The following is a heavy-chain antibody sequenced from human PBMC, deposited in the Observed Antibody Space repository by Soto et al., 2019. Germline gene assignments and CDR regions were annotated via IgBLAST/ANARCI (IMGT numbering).Heavy chain of an antibody. V-gene: IGHV3-23*01. CDR1: GFTFSSYA. CDR3: AKYASSSWSLFDY. Sequence: EVQLLESGGGLVQPGGSLRLSCAASGFTFSSYAMSWVRQAPGKGLEWVSAISGSGFTTYYADSVKGRFTISRDNSKNTLYVQMNSLRAEDTAVYYCAKYASSSWSLFDYWGQGTLVTVSS. D-gene: IGHD6-13*01. CDR2: ISGSGFTT. J-gene: IGHJ4*02.